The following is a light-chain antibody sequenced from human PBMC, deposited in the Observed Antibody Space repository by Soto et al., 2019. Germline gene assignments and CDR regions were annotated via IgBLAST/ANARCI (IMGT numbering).Light chain of an antibody. CDR1: SSDVGSYKF. J-gene: IGLJ3*02. CDR2: EGS. Sequence: QSALTQPASVSGSPGQSITISCTGTSSDVGSYKFVSWYQQHPGKAPKLMIYEGSKRPSGVSSRFSGSKSGNTASLTISGLQAEDEGDYHCCSYAGSSTLVFGGWTKLTVL. CDR3: CSYAGSSTLV. V-gene: IGLV2-23*01.